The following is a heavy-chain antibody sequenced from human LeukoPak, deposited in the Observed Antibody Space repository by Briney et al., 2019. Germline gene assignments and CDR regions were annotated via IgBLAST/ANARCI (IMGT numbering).Heavy chain of an antibody. J-gene: IGHJ4*02. Sequence: SGTLSLTCAVSGGSISSSNWWSWVRQPPGKGMEWIGEIYHSGSTNYNPSLKSRVTISVDTSKNQFSLKLSSVTAADTAVYYCARGGYCSSTSCYGGRIDYWGQGTLVTVSS. D-gene: IGHD2-2*01. V-gene: IGHV4-4*02. CDR2: IYHSGST. CDR1: GGSISSSNW. CDR3: ARGGYCSSTSCYGGRIDY.